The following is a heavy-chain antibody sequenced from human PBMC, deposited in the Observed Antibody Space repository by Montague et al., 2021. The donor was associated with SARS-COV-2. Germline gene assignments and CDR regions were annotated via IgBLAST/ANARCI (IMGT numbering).Heavy chain of an antibody. D-gene: IGHD3-10*02. Sequence: SETLSLTCAVYGGSLSGYYWSWIRQFPGKGLEWIGEIVHTGTTKYSPSLESRVTMSIDTSKTQFSLNLTSMTAADTAVYYCARTFDVFKHDNWGQGTLVAVSS. V-gene: IGHV4-34*12. J-gene: IGHJ4*02. CDR2: IVHTGTT. CDR1: GGSLSGYY. CDR3: ARTFDVFKHDN.